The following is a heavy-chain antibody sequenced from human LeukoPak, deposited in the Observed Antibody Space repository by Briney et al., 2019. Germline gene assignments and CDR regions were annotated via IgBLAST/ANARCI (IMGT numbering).Heavy chain of an antibody. CDR2: ISAYNGNT. CDR1: GHTFTSYG. D-gene: IGHD2-15*01. V-gene: IGHV1-18*01. CDR3: GYCSGGSCYSNWFDP. J-gene: IGHJ5*02. Sequence: ASVKVSCKASGHTFTSYGISWVRQAPGQGLEWMGWISAYNGNTNYAQKLQGRVTMTTDTSTSTAYMELRSLRSDDTAVYYCGYCSGGSCYSNWFDPWGQGTLVTVSS.